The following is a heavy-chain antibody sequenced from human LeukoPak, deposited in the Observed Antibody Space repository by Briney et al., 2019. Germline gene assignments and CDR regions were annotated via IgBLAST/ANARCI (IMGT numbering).Heavy chain of an antibody. V-gene: IGHV1-18*01. CDR2: ISAYKGNT. J-gene: IGHJ5*02. CDR3: PRDLYYCSGVSCSAHWFDP. Sequence: ASVKVSCTASGYTFTSYGISWVRQAPGQGLEWMGWISAYKGNTNYAQKLQRRVTMTTYTSTSTAYMELRSLRSDDTAVYYCPRDLYYCSGVSCSAHWFDPGGQGTLVTVPS. CDR1: GYTFTSYG. D-gene: IGHD2-15*01.